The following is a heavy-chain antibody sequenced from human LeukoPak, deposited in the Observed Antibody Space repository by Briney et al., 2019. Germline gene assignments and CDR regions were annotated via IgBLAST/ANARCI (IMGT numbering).Heavy chain of an antibody. CDR1: WFTFSDYW. CDR3: AGRGGSSSRRSPIDY. Sequence: GGSLRLSCTASWFTFSDYWMTWVRQAPGKGPEWVANIKQDGSQRYYVDSVRGRFTISRDNAKNSLFLQMNGLRAEDTAVYYCAGRGGSSSRRSPIDYWGQGTLVTVSS. CDR2: IKQDGSQR. D-gene: IGHD6-6*01. V-gene: IGHV3-7*01. J-gene: IGHJ4*02.